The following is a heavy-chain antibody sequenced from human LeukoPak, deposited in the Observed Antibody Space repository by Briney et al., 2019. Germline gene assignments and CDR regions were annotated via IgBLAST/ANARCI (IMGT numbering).Heavy chain of an antibody. CDR3: ARAMRDYYDSSGYYYSAFDI. J-gene: IGHJ3*02. V-gene: IGHV4-59*01. Sequence: SETLSLTCTVSGGSISSYYWSWIRQSPGKGLEWIGYIYYSGSTNYNPSLKSRVTISIDTSKNQFSLKLSSVTAADTAVYYCARAMRDYYDSSGYYYSAFDIWGQGTMVSVSS. CDR2: IYYSGST. D-gene: IGHD3-22*01. CDR1: GGSISSYY.